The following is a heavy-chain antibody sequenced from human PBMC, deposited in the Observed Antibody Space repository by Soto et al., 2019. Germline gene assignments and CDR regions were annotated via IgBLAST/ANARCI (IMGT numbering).Heavy chain of an antibody. CDR2: ISYDGSNK. V-gene: IGHV3-30-3*01. CDR3: ARVAGSGDPNYYGMDV. CDR1: GFTVSSYA. J-gene: IGHJ6*02. Sequence: PGGSLRLSCAASGFTVSSYAMHWVRQAPGKGLEWVAVISYDGSNKYYADSVKGRFTISRDNSKNTLYLQMNSLRAEDMAVYYCARVAGSGDPNYYGMDVWGQGTTVTVS. D-gene: IGHD2-21*02.